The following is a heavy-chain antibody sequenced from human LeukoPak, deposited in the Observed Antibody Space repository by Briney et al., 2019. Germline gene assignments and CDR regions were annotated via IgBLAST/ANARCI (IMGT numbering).Heavy chain of an antibody. Sequence: PGGSLRLSCAASGFTFSSYAMSWVRQAPGKGLEWVSIVYSGGTTYYADSVKGRFIISRDNSTNTLFLQMNSLRVEDTAMYYCARGPRSSVVVTAFFDYWGQGALVTVSS. CDR2: VYSGGTT. CDR3: ARGPRSSVVVTAFFDY. V-gene: IGHV3-53*01. J-gene: IGHJ4*02. CDR1: GFTFSSYA. D-gene: IGHD2-21*02.